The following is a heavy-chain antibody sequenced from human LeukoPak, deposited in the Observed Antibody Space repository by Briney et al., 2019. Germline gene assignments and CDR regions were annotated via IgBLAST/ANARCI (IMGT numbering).Heavy chain of an antibody. V-gene: IGHV1-2*02. CDR1: GYTFSDYY. J-gene: IGHJ6*02. Sequence: ASVKVSCKASGYTFSDYYMHWVRQAPGQRLDWMGRINPDSGGTNYAQKFQGRVTMTTDTSISTAYMEVSRLRSDDTAVYYCARVRIGQQLDKYFYYAMDVWGQGTTVTASS. CDR2: INPDSGGT. CDR3: ARVRIGQQLDKYFYYAMDV. D-gene: IGHD6-13*01.